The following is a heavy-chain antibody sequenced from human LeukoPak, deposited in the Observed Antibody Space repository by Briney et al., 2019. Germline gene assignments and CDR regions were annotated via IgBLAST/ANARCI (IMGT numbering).Heavy chain of an antibody. CDR1: GFTFSTYA. V-gene: IGHV3-23*01. J-gene: IGHJ4*02. CDR2: VNGNGGST. D-gene: IGHD3-16*02. Sequence: GGSLRLSCAASGFTFSTYAMSWVRQAPGKGLEWVSGVNGNGGSTSYADSVKGRFTISRDNSENTVYLQMNSLRVEDTAVYYCAKSLYGGCDYWGQGTVVTVSS. CDR3: AKSLYGGCDY.